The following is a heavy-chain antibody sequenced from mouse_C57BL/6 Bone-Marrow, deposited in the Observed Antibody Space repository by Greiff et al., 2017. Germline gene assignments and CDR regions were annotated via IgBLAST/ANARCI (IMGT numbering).Heavy chain of an antibody. CDR3: ARLTGTSYWYFDV. Sequence: QVQLQQSGAELVRPGTSVKVSCKASGYAFTNYLIEWVKQRPGQGLEWIGVLNPGSGGTNYNQKFKGKATLTADNSSSTAYLQLSSLTSEDSAVYFCARLTGTSYWYFDVWGTGTTVTVSS. J-gene: IGHJ1*03. V-gene: IGHV1-54*01. CDR1: GYAFTNYL. D-gene: IGHD4-1*01. CDR2: LNPGSGGT.